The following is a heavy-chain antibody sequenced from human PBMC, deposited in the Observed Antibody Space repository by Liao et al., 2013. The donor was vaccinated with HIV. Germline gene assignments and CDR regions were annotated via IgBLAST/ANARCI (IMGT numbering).Heavy chain of an antibody. V-gene: IGHV4-59*01. D-gene: IGHD6-19*01. CDR2: IYYSGST. CDR3: ARSLSWLVRPFDY. CDR1: GGSISSYY. Sequence: QVQLQESGSGLVKPSETLSLTCTVSGGSISSYYWSWIRQPPGKGLEWIGYIYYSGSTNYNPSLKSRVTISVDTSKNQFSLKLSSVTAADTAVYYCARSLSWLVRPFDYWGQGTLVTVSS. J-gene: IGHJ4*02.